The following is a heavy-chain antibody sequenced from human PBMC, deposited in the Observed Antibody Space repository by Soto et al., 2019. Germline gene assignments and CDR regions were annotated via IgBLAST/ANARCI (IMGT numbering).Heavy chain of an antibody. CDR1: GFTFSTYN. CDR3: ATKRGSGYSPFDY. J-gene: IGHJ4*02. D-gene: IGHD3-22*01. CDR2: ISSSSSTI. Sequence: EVQLVESGGGLVQPGGSLRLSCAASGFTFSTYNMNWVRQAPGKGLEWVSYISSSSSTIYYADSVKGRFTISRDNAKNSLYLQMNSLRDEDTAVYYCATKRGSGYSPFDYWGQGTLVTVSS. V-gene: IGHV3-48*02.